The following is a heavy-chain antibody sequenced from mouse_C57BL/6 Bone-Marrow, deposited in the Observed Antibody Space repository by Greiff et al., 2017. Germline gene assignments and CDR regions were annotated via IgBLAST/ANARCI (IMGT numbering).Heavy chain of an antibody. V-gene: IGHV5-6*01. CDR2: ISSGGSYT. D-gene: IGHD2-5*01. Sequence: EVKLMESGGDLVKPGGSLKLSCAASGFTFSSYGMSWVRQTPDKRLEWVATISSGGSYTYYPDSVKGRVTISRDNAKNTLYLQMSSLKSEDTAMYYCARHIVRYYFDYWGQGTTLTVSS. CDR3: ARHIVRYYFDY. CDR1: GFTFSSYG. J-gene: IGHJ2*01.